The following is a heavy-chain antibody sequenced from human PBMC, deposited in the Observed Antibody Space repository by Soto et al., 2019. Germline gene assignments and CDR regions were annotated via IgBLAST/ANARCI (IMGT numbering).Heavy chain of an antibody. Sequence: ASVKVSCKASGYTFTSYYMHSVRQAPGQGLEWMGIINPSGGSTSYAQKFQGRVTMTRDTSTSTVYMELSSLRSEDTAVYYCAGEVPAAIPYYYYGMDVWGQGTTVTVSS. CDR3: AGEVPAAIPYYYYGMDV. CDR2: INPSGGST. V-gene: IGHV1-46*01. CDR1: GYTFTSYY. D-gene: IGHD2-2*01. J-gene: IGHJ6*02.